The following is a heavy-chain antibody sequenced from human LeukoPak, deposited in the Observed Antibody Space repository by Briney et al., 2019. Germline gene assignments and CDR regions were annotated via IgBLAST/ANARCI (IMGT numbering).Heavy chain of an antibody. Sequence: GGSLRLSCAASGFSFSDYEMTWVRQAPGKGLEWLSYINKSGRTMYYADSLKGRFAVSRDNAKTSLYLQMSSLSDGDTAVYYCARDRSASGWHLLLDSWGQGTLVIVSS. CDR3: ARDRSASGWHLLLDS. J-gene: IGHJ4*02. V-gene: IGHV3-48*03. D-gene: IGHD6-19*01. CDR2: INKSGRTM. CDR1: GFSFSDYE.